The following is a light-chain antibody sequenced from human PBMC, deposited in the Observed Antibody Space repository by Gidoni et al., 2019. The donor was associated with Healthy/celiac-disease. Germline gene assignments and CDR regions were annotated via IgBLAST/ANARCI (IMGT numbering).Light chain of an antibody. CDR2: GAS. CDR3: QHYNNWPPLT. CDR1: QSVSSN. V-gene: IGKV3-15*01. Sequence: EIVMTQSPATLSVFSGYRATLHCRSSQSVSSNLAWHQQKAAQTPSLLIYGASARATGIPARFSGSVSGTEFTLTISSLQSEDFAVYCCQHYNNWPPLTFGGGTKLGIK. J-gene: IGKJ4*01.